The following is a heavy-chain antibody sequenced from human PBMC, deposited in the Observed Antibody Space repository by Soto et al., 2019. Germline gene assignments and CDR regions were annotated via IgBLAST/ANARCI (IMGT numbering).Heavy chain of an antibody. CDR3: ARVNTMVGWPNNYYYYGMVG. J-gene: IGHJ6*02. Sequence: ASVKVSCPSSGGTFSSYAISWVRQAPGQGLEWMGGIIPIFGTANYAQKFQGRVTITADESTSTAYMELSSLRSEDTAVYYCARVNTMVGWPNNYYYYGMVGWCQATTVTVSS. CDR1: GGTFSSYA. V-gene: IGHV1-69*13. D-gene: IGHD1-26*01. CDR2: IIPIFGTA.